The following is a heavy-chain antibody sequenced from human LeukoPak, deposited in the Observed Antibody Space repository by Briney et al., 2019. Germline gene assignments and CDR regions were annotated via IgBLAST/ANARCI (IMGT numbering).Heavy chain of an antibody. CDR1: GFTFSSYG. D-gene: IGHD2-21*01. CDR3: ARAKDYCGSSDCATNWFDT. V-gene: IGHV3-30*03. Sequence: GGSLRLSCAASGFTFSSYGMHWVRQAPGKGLEWVAVISYDGSNKYYADSVKGRFTISRDNGENSLYLLMNSLRAEDTAVYYCARAKDYCGSSDCATNWFDTWGHGTLVTVSS. CDR2: ISYDGSNK. J-gene: IGHJ5*01.